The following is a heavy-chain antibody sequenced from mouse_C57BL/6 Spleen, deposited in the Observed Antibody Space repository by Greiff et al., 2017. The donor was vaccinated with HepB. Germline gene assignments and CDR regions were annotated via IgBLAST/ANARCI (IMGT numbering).Heavy chain of an antibody. CDR2: ISYDGSN. D-gene: IGHD3-2*02. J-gene: IGHJ4*01. CDR3: ARAQAPFYYAMDY. Sequence: EVKLVESGPGLVKPSQSLSLTCSVTGYSITSGYYWNWIRQFPGNKLEWMGYISYDGSNNYNPSLKNRISITRDTSKNQFFLKLNSVTTEDTATYYCARAQAPFYYAMDYWGQGTSVTVSS. CDR1: GYSITSGYY. V-gene: IGHV3-6*01.